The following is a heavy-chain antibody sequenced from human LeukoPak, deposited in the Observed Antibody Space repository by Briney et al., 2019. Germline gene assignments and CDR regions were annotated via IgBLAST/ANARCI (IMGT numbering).Heavy chain of an antibody. CDR2: ISGYNGNT. V-gene: IGHV1-18*01. Sequence: ASVKVSCKASGCNFAIRGISWVRQAPGQGLEWMGWISGYNGNTYYAQNLQGRVTMTTDTSTSTAYMELRSLRSDDTAVYYCARARNFEAGDFDPGGFDLWGQGTEVAVSS. J-gene: IGHJ3*01. D-gene: IGHD3-9*01. CDR1: GCNFAIRG. CDR3: ARARNFEAGDFDPGGFDL.